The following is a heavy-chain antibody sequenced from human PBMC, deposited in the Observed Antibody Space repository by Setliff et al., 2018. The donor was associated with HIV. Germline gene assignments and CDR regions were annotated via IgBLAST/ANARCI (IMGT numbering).Heavy chain of an antibody. CDR1: GGTFSSYA. J-gene: IGHJ4*02. CDR2: IIPVFGTT. V-gene: IGHV1-69*13. D-gene: IGHD3-22*01. CDR3: ARGGVYYYDSSGWSMDY. Sequence: SVKVSCKASGGTFSSYAISWVRQAPGQGLDWMGGIIPVFGTTNYAQKFQGSVTITADESTSTAYMVLSSLRSEDTAVYYCARGGVYYYDSSGWSMDYWGQGTLVT.